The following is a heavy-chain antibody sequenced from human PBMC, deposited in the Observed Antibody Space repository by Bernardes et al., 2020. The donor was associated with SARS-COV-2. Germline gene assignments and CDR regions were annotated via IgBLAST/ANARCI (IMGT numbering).Heavy chain of an antibody. CDR3: ARDLIYGYFDS. V-gene: IGHV4-59*01. J-gene: IGHJ4*02. CDR1: GASLRDYY. Sequence: SETLSPTCTVSGASLRDYYWSWIRQPPGRGLEWIGYIYSRGYTNYNTYSPSLESRVTMSVDASKNLFSLKLTSVTAADTAVYYCARDLIYGYFDSWGQGTLVTVSS. CDR2: IYSRGYT. D-gene: IGHD3-10*01.